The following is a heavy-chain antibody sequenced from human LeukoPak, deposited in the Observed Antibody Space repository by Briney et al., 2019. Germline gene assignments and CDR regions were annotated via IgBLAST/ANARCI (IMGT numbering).Heavy chain of an antibody. D-gene: IGHD5-24*01. V-gene: IGHV1-46*01. CDR1: GYTFTNYY. Sequence: ASVKVSCKASGYTFTNYYIHWVRQAPGQGLEWMGLINPGGDNTDYAQNFQGRVTMTRDTSTGTVYMGLSSLRSEDTAVYYCARIRDGYNDAYDIWGQGTMVTVSS. J-gene: IGHJ3*02. CDR2: INPGGDNT. CDR3: ARIRDGYNDAYDI.